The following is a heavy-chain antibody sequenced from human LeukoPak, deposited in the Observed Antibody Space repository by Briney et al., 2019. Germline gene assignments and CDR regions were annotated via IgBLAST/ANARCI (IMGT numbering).Heavy chain of an antibody. Sequence: PGGSLRLSCAASRLTFSGYWMNWVSQAPGKGLEWVANIKPDGSEKYYGDSVKGRFPISRHNAKNSLYLQMTSLRAEDTAVYYCARGSGDYSGQGTLVTVCS. CDR1: RLTFSGYW. CDR2: IKPDGSEK. V-gene: IGHV3-7*04. CDR3: ARGSGDY. J-gene: IGHJ4*02.